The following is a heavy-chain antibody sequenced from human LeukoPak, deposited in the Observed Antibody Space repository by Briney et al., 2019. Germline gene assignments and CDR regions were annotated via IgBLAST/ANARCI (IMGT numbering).Heavy chain of an antibody. CDR1: GGTFSSYA. Sequence: ASVKVSCKASGGTFSSYAISWVRQAPGQGLEWMGGIIPIFGTANYAQEFQGRVTITADESTSTAYMELSSLRSEDTAVYYCARARSGHYYYYYGMDVWGKGTTVTVSS. CDR3: ARARSGHYYYYYGMDV. J-gene: IGHJ6*04. V-gene: IGHV1-69*13. CDR2: IIPIFGTA. D-gene: IGHD1-26*01.